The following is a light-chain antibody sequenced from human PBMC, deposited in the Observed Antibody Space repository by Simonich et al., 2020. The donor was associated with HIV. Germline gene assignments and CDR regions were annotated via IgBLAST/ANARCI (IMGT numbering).Light chain of an antibody. V-gene: IGKV4-1*01. Sequence: DIVMTQSPDSLAVSLGERATINCKSRQSVLYSPNNKNYLGWYQQKPGQHPKLLIYLASTRESGVPDRFRGSGSGTDFTLTITNLQAEDVAVYYCQQYLSIPRTFGQGTKVEIK. CDR3: QQYLSIPRT. CDR2: LAS. CDR1: QSVLYSPNNKNY. J-gene: IGKJ1*01.